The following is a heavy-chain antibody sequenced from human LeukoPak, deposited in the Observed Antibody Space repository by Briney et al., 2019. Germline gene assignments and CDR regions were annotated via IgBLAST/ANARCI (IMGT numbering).Heavy chain of an antibody. V-gene: IGHV4-34*01. CDR1: GGSFSGCY. J-gene: IGHJ4*02. D-gene: IGHD4-23*01. Sequence: PSETLSLTCAVYGGSFSGCYWSWTRHSTGKGLEWLGEINHSGSTNYNPSLKSRVTISVDTSKNQFSLKLSSVTAADTAVYYCARGHSISTVVTPPYRWGQGTLVTVSS. CDR3: ARGHSISTVVTPPYR. CDR2: INHSGST.